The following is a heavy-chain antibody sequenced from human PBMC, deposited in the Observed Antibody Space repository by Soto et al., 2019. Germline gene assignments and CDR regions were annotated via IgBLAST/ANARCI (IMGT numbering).Heavy chain of an antibody. CDR1: GFSLTTSGRG. D-gene: IGHD3-16*01. J-gene: IGHJ3*01. V-gene: IGHV2-5*02. Sequence: QITLKESGPTLVKPTQTLTLTCTFSGFSLTTSGRGVGWIRQPPGKALEWLALFFWGDDKRYSPSLKTRLTISKDTSKSQVVLTMTNMGPEDTATYYCAHRLAMMDAFDVRGQGTVVTVSS. CDR3: AHRLAMMDAFDV. CDR2: FFWGDDK.